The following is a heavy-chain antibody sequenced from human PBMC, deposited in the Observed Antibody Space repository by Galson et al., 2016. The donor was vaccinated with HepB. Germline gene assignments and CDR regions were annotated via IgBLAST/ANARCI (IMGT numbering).Heavy chain of an antibody. V-gene: IGHV3-23*01. CDR2: ISGSGGT. Sequence: SLRLSCAASGFRFSSYAMSWVRQAPGKGLEWVSGISGSGGTYYADSVRGRFTISRDNSKNTVFLQMNSLRAEDTAVYYCAKDVVGMVIGWFDPWGQGTQVPVSS. CDR1: GFRFSSYA. D-gene: IGHD3-3*01. CDR3: AKDVVGMVIGWFDP. J-gene: IGHJ5*02.